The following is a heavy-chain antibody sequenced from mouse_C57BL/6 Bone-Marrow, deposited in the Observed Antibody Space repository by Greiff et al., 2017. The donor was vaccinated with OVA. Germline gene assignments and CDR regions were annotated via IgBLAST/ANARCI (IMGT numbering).Heavy chain of an antibody. J-gene: IGHJ3*01. CDR1: GYTFTDYN. V-gene: IGHV1-22*01. D-gene: IGHD3-2*02. CDR2: INPNNGGT. Sequence: VQLQQSGPELVKPGASVKMSCKASGYTFTDYNMHWVKQSHGKSLEWIGYINPNNGGTSSNQKVKGKATLTVNKSSSTAYLGLRILTSEDSAVDYCARQLRLRLAWFAYWGQGTLVTVSA. CDR3: ARQLRLRLAWFAY.